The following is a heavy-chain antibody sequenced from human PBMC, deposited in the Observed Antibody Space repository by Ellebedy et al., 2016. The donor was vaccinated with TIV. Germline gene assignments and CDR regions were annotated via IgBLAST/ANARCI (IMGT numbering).Heavy chain of an antibody. CDR1: GYTFTSYG. D-gene: IGHD1-1*01. J-gene: IGHJ4*02. CDR2: ISAYNGNT. V-gene: IGHV1-18*01. Sequence: ASVKVSXXASGYTFTSYGISWVRQAPGQGLEWMGWISAYNGNTNYAQKLQGRVTMTTDTSASTAYMELSSLRSEDTAVYYCARNSGGPLNYWGQGTLVTVSS. CDR3: ARNSGGPLNY.